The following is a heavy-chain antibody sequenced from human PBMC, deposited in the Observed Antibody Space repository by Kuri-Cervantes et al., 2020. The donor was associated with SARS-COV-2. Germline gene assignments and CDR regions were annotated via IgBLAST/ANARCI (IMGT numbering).Heavy chain of an antibody. V-gene: IGHV1-69*13. J-gene: IGHJ6*03. Sequence: SVPVSRKDSGGTFSSYAISWARQAPGQGLEWIGGIIPIFGTSNYAQKFQGRITITADESTSTAYMELSSLRSEDTAVYDCASCLANYYYYMDVWGKGTTVTVSS. D-gene: IGHD3-3*02. CDR1: GGTFSSYA. CDR2: IIPIFGTS. CDR3: ASCLANYYYYMDV.